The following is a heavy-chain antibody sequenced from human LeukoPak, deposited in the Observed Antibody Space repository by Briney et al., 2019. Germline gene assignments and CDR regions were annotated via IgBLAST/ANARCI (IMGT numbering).Heavy chain of an antibody. D-gene: IGHD2-2*01. CDR1: GFTFSSYA. J-gene: IGHJ4*02. CDR2: ISGSGGST. CDR3: AKSGCSSTSCSLGLDY. Sequence: GGSLRLSCAASGFTFSSYAMSWVRQAPGKGLEWVPAISGSGGSTYYADSVKGRFTISRDNSKNTLYLQMNSLRAEDTAVYYCAKSGCSSTSCSLGLDYWGQGTLVTVSS. V-gene: IGHV3-23*01.